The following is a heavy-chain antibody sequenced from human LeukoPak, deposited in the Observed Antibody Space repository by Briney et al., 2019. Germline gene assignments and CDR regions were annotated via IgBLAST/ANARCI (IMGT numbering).Heavy chain of an antibody. CDR2: ISSSRRTI. V-gene: IGHV3-48*01. CDR3: ARSSSRYCSGGSCYSGVLGYFDY. D-gene: IGHD2-15*01. J-gene: IGHJ4*02. CDR1: GFTFSSYN. Sequence: PGGSLRLSCAASGFTFSSYNINWVRQAPGKGLEWVSYISSSRRTISYADSVKGRFTISRDNAKNSLYLQMNSLRAEDTAVYYCARSSSRYCSGGSCYSGVLGYFDYWGQGTLVTVSS.